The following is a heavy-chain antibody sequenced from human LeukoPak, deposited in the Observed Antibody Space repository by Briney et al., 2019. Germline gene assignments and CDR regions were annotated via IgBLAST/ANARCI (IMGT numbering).Heavy chain of an antibody. CDR1: GYTFTGYY. CDR2: INPNSGGT. Sequence: GSVKVSCKASGYTFTGYYMHWVRQAPGQGLEWMGWINPNSGGTNYAQKFQGRVTMTRDTSISTAYMELSRLRSDDTAVYYCAREGGLDGYNSYYFDYWGQGTLVTVSS. V-gene: IGHV1-2*02. CDR3: AREGGLDGYNSYYFDY. D-gene: IGHD5-24*01. J-gene: IGHJ4*02.